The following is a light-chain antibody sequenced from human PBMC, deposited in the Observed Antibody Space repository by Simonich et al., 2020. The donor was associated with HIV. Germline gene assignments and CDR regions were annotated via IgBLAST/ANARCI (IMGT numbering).Light chain of an antibody. Sequence: DIQMTQSPSTLSASVGDRVTITCRASRSMSSWLSWYQQTPSKAPKLLIYAASTLQSGVPSRFSGSGSGTDFTLTISCLQSEDFATYYCQQYYSYPQTFGQGTKLEIK. V-gene: IGKV1-5*01. CDR3: QQYYSYPQT. CDR2: AAS. CDR1: RSMSSW. J-gene: IGKJ2*01.